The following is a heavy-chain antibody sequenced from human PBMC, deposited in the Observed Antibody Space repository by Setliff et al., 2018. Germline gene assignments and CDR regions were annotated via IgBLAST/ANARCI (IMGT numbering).Heavy chain of an antibody. V-gene: IGHV4-34*01. CDR2: INHSGTT. J-gene: IGHJ4*02. D-gene: IGHD6-6*01. CDR1: GGTFTYYY. CDR3: ARGRNIAIRLLDS. Sequence: SETLSLTCAASGGTFTYYYWTWIRQAPGKGLEWIGEINHSGTTNYTPSLKSRVTISIDTSKNQFSLNMRSVTAADTAIYYCARGRNIAIRLLDSWGQGNLVTAPQ.